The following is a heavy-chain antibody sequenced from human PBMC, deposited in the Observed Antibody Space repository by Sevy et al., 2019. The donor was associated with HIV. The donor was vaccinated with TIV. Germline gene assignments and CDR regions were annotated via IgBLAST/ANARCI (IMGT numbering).Heavy chain of an antibody. CDR3: ARARQYYYGSGSYYLGDY. J-gene: IGHJ4*02. D-gene: IGHD3-10*01. V-gene: IGHV3-48*02. Sequence: GGSLRLSCAASGFTFSSYSMNWVRQAPGKGLEWISYISSSSSTIYYADSVTGRFTISRDNAKNSLYLQMNSLRDEDTAVYYCARARQYYYGSGSYYLGDYWGQGTLVTVSS. CDR2: ISSSSSTI. CDR1: GFTFSSYS.